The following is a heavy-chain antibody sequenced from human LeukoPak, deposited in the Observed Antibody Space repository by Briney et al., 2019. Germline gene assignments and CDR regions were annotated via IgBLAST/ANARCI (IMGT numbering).Heavy chain of an antibody. CDR2: INPNSGGT. CDR3: ARDRQLWGGNYNWFDP. D-gene: IGHD4-23*01. Sequence: ASVKVSCKASGYTFTGYYMHWVRQAPGQGLEWMGWINPNSGGTNYAQKLQGRVTMTTDTSTSTAYMELRSLRSDDTAVYYCARDRQLWGGNYNWFDPWGQGTLVTVSS. CDR1: GYTFTGYY. V-gene: IGHV1-2*02. J-gene: IGHJ5*02.